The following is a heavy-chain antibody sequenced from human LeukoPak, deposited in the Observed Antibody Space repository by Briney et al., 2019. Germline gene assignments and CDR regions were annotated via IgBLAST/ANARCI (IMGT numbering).Heavy chain of an antibody. CDR1: GYTFSSYA. CDR2: ISGSGGST. CDR3: AKSSVLVVVAANDY. J-gene: IGHJ4*02. V-gene: IGHV3-23*01. Sequence: SCKASGYTFSSYAMSWVRQAPGKGLEWVSAISGSGGSTYYANSVKGRFTISRDNSKNTLYLQMNSLRAEDTAVYYCAKSSVLVVVAANDYWGQGTLVTVSS. D-gene: IGHD2-15*01.